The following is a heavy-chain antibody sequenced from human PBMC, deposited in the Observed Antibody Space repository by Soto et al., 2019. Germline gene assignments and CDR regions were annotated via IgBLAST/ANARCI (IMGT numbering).Heavy chain of an antibody. CDR3: ARAGDIVVVPAAKSPPLDDY. Sequence: ASVKVSCKASGYTFTSYYMHWVRQAPGQGLEWMGIINPSGGSTSYAQKFQGRVTMTRDTSTSTVYMELSSLRSEDTAVYYCARAGDIVVVPAAKSPPLDDYWGQGTLVTVSS. D-gene: IGHD2-2*01. V-gene: IGHV1-46*03. J-gene: IGHJ4*02. CDR2: INPSGGST. CDR1: GYTFTSYY.